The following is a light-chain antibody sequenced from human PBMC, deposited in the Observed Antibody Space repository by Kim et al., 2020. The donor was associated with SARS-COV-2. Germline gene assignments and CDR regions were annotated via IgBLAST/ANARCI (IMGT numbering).Light chain of an antibody. J-gene: IGKJ2*01. CDR1: HNINNY. CDR2: AAS. Sequence: SASVGDRVTITCQASHNINNYLCWYQEKPGKAPKVLIYAASNLEPGVPSRFSGGGFGTDFSLTISSLQPEDTATYYCQQYEALPPTFGQGTKLEIK. CDR3: QQYEALPPT. V-gene: IGKV1-33*01.